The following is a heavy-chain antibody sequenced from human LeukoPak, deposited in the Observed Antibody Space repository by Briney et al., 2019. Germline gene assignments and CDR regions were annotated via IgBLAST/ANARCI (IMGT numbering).Heavy chain of an antibody. J-gene: IGHJ4*02. CDR3: ARGRDIVVVPALYYFDY. V-gene: IGHV4-34*01. CDR2: INHSGST. CDR1: GGSISSYY. D-gene: IGHD2-2*01. Sequence: SETLSLTCTVSGGSISSYYWSWIRQPPGKGLEWIGEINHSGSTNYNPSLKSRVTISVDTSKNQFSLKLSSVTAADTAVYYCARGRDIVVVPALYYFDYWGQGTLVTVSS.